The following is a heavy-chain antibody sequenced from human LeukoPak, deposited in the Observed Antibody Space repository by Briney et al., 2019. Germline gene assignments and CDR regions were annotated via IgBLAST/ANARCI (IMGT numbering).Heavy chain of an antibody. CDR2: FDPEDGET. CDR1: GYTLSNYD. CDR3: ATDRVGATIDAFDI. Sequence: ASVKVSCKASGYTLSNYDISWVRQAPGKGLEWMGGFDPEDGETIYAQKFQGRVTMTEDTSTDTAYMELSSLRSEDTAVYYCATDRVGATIDAFDIWGQGTMVTVSS. V-gene: IGHV1-24*01. J-gene: IGHJ3*02. D-gene: IGHD1-26*01.